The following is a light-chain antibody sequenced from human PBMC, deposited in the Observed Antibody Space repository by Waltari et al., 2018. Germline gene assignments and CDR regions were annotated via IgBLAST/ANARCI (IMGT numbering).Light chain of an antibody. CDR3: QQYNNWPAWT. V-gene: IGKV3-15*01. J-gene: IGKJ1*01. CDR1: QSVSSN. CDR2: GAL. Sequence: EIVMTQSPATLSVSSGERATLSCRASQSVSSNLAWYQQKRGQSPRLLIYGALTRATGIPARFSGSGSGTEFTLTISSMQSEDFAVYYCQQYNNWPAWTFGQGTKVEI.